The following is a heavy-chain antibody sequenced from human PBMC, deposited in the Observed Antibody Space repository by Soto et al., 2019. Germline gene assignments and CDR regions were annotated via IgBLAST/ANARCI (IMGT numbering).Heavy chain of an antibody. D-gene: IGHD6-13*01. Sequence: AAVKVCVKASGYTFTSYGISWVRQAPGQGLEWMGWISAYNGNTNYAQKLQGRVTMTTDTSTSTAYMELRSLRSDDTAVYYCARVHWYGPWWFDPWGQGTLVTVSS. V-gene: IGHV1-18*01. CDR2: ISAYNGNT. CDR1: GYTFTSYG. J-gene: IGHJ5*02. CDR3: ARVHWYGPWWFDP.